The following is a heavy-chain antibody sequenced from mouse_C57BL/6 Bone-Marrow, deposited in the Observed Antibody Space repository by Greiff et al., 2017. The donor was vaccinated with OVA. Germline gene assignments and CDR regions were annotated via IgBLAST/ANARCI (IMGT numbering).Heavy chain of an antibody. D-gene: IGHD2-4*01. Sequence: QVQLKESGAELVRPGTSVKMSCKASGYTFTNYWIGWAKQRPGHGLEWIGAIYPGGGYTNYNEKFKGKATLTADKSSSTAYMQFGSLTSEDSAIYYCARDDYGFAYWGQGTLVTVSA. CDR3: ARDDYGFAY. V-gene: IGHV1-63*01. CDR1: GYTFTNYW. J-gene: IGHJ3*01. CDR2: IYPGGGYT.